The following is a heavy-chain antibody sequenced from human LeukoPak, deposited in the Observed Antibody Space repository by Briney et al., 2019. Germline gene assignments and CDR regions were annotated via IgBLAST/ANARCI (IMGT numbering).Heavy chain of an antibody. CDR3: AKSGNSSSWYYYYYYYMDV. V-gene: IGHV3-23*01. J-gene: IGHJ6*03. CDR2: ISGSGGST. D-gene: IGHD6-13*01. Sequence: GGSLRLSCAASGFTFSSYAMSWVRQAPGKGLEWVSAISGSGGSTYYADSVKGRFTISRDNSKNTLYLQMNSLRAEDTAVYYCAKSGNSSSWYYYYYYYMDVWGKGTTVTVSS. CDR1: GFTFSSYA.